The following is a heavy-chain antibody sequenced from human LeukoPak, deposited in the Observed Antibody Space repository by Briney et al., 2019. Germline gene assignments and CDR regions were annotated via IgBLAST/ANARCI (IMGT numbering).Heavy chain of an antibody. Sequence: GGSLRLSCAASGFTVSSNYMSWVRQAPGKGLEWVSLIYSGGSTYYADSVKGRFTISRDNSKNTLYLQMNSLRAEDTAVYCCARDIGPVSGYSLWGQGTLVTVSS. D-gene: IGHD3-22*01. CDR2: IYSGGST. CDR1: GFTVSSNY. V-gene: IGHV3-53*01. J-gene: IGHJ4*02. CDR3: ARDIGPVSGYSL.